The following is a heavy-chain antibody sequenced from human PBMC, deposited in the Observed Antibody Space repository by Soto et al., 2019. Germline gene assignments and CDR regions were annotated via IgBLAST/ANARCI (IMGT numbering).Heavy chain of an antibody. D-gene: IGHD3-16*02. CDR1: GFTLSMSA. Sequence: PGGSLRLSCASSGFTLSMSAVNWVRQAPGKGLEWVSYISDSGDRTYYADSVKGRFTISRDRSKNTVSLQMDGLRAEDTAVYYCAKDRGIIVKAGDAFGVWGQGTKVTVSS. V-gene: IGHV3-23*01. J-gene: IGHJ3*01. CDR3: AKDRGIIVKAGDAFGV. CDR2: ISDSGDRT.